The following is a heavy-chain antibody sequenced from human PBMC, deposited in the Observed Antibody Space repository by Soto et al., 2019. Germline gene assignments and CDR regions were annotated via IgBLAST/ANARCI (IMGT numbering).Heavy chain of an antibody. D-gene: IGHD2-2*01. V-gene: IGHV4-34*01. Sequence: QVQLQQWGAGLLKPSETLSLTCAFYGGSFSGYYWSWIRQPPGKGLEWIGEINHSGSTNYNPSLKSRVTISVDTSKNQFSLKLSSVTAADTAVYYCARGSWEYQLLRTGRYNWFDPWGQGTLVTVSS. J-gene: IGHJ5*02. CDR2: INHSGST. CDR3: ARGSWEYQLLRTGRYNWFDP. CDR1: GGSFSGYY.